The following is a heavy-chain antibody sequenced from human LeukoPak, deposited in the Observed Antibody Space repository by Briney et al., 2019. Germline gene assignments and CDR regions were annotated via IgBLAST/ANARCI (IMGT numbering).Heavy chain of an antibody. J-gene: IGHJ4*02. Sequence: WGSLRLSCSASGFTFSTYNMNWVRQAPGKGLEWVSSISTTSTYIFYADSVKGRFTISRDNAKNSLYLQMNSLRAEDTAVYYCARAPITIFGVATPNYFDYWGQGTLVTVSS. CDR1: GFTFSTYN. CDR2: ISTTSTYI. D-gene: IGHD3-3*01. V-gene: IGHV3-21*01. CDR3: ARAPITIFGVATPNYFDY.